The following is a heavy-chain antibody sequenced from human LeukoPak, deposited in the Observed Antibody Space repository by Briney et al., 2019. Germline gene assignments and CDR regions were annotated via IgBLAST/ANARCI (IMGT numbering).Heavy chain of an antibody. CDR3: ARVRALADPHYGMDV. D-gene: IGHD3-3*02. V-gene: IGHV1-69*13. CDR2: IIPIFGTA. CDR1: GGTFSSYA. Sequence: ASVKVSCKASGGTFSSYAISWVRQAPGQGLEWMGGIIPIFGTANYAQKFQGRVTITADESTSTAYMELSSLRSEDTAVYYCARVRALADPHYGMDVWGQGTTVTVSS. J-gene: IGHJ6*02.